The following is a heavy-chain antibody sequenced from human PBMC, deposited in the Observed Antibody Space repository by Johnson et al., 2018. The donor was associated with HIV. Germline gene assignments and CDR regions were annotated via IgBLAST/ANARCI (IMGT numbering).Heavy chain of an antibody. J-gene: IGHJ3*02. CDR1: GFTFDDYA. CDR3: AKEEGIAAAGGAFDI. CDR2: INWNSGTL. D-gene: IGHD6-13*01. Sequence: VQLVESGGGLVQPGRSLRLSCAASGFTFDDYAMHWVRQGPGKGLEWVSGINWNSGTLGYVDSMKGRFTISRDNAKNSLYLQMNSLRTEDTALYYCAKEEGIAAAGGAFDIWGQGTMVTVSS. V-gene: IGHV3-9*01.